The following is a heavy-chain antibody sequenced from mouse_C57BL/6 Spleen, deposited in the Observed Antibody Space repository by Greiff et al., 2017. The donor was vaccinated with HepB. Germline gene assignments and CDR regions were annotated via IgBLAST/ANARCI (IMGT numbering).Heavy chain of an antibody. V-gene: IGHV1-53*01. CDR2: INPSNGGT. Sequence: QVQLQQPGTELVKPGASVKLSCKASGYTFTSYWMHWVKQRPGQGLEWIGNINPSNGGTNYNEKFKSKATLTVDKSSSTAYMQLSSLTSEDSAVYYCARYGYGSSFYYAMDYWGQGTSVTVSS. D-gene: IGHD1-1*01. CDR1: GYTFTSYW. J-gene: IGHJ4*01. CDR3: ARYGYGSSFYYAMDY.